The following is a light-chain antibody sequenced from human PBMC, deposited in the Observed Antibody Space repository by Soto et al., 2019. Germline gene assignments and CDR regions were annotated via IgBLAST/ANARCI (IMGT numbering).Light chain of an antibody. J-gene: IGLJ3*02. CDR1: HIGSKS. CDR3: QVWDSDSDHPV. Sequence: SYELTQPPPVSVAPGQTASITCEENHIGSKSDHWYQQKPGQAPVLVVYDDSDRPSGTPERFSGSNSGNTATLTINRVEAGDEADYYCQVWDSDSDHPVFGGGTKLTVL. CDR2: DDS. V-gene: IGLV3-21*02.